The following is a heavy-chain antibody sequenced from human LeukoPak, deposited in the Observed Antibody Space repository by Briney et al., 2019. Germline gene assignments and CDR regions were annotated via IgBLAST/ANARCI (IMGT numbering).Heavy chain of an antibody. Sequence: GASVKVSCTASGYTFTGYYMHWGRQAPGQGFGWMGWINPNSGDTNHAQKFQGRVTMTRDTSISTAHMELSRLRSDDTAVYYCARANPLYCSSTTCLFDYWGQGTLVTVSS. CDR3: ARANPLYCSSTTCLFDY. CDR1: GYTFTGYY. CDR2: INPNSGDT. V-gene: IGHV1-2*02. J-gene: IGHJ4*02. D-gene: IGHD2-2*01.